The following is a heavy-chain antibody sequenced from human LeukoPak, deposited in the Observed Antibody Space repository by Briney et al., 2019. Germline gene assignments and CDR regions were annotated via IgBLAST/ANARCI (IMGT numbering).Heavy chain of an antibody. Sequence: PGRSLRLSCAASGFTFSSYAMHWVRQAPGKGLEWVAVISYDGSNKYYADSVKGRFTISRDNSKNTLYLQMNSLRAEDTAVYYCARDNIGDFFDYWGQETLVTVSS. CDR3: ARDNIGDFFDY. CDR2: ISYDGSNK. V-gene: IGHV3-30-3*01. D-gene: IGHD3-10*01. CDR1: GFTFSSYA. J-gene: IGHJ4*02.